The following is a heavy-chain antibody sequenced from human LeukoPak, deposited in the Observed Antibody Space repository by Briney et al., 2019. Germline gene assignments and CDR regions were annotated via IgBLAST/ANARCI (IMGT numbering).Heavy chain of an antibody. V-gene: IGHV4-59*11. J-gene: IGHJ6*02. Sequence: SETLSLTCTVSGGSISSHYWTWIRQPPGKGLEWIGYIYYIGSTNYNPSLKSRVTISIDTSKNQFSLKLSSVTAADTAVYYCARSELTHYYGMDVWGQGTTVTVSS. CDR2: IYYIGST. CDR1: GGSISSHY. D-gene: IGHD1-26*01. CDR3: ARSELTHYYGMDV.